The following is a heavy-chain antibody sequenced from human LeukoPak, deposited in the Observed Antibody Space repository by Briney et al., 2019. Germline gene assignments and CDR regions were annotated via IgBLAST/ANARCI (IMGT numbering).Heavy chain of an antibody. CDR2: ISIDGRSP. Sequence: GGSLRLSCAASGFTFSSYWMHWVPQAPGKGRVWGSRISIDGRSPTSAHPAKGRFTISRTNAKTTLYLKRNSLRAEAPAVYNGAKGGRAHFDYWGQGTTVTVSS. CDR3: AKGGRAHFDY. D-gene: IGHD3-16*01. J-gene: IGHJ4*03. V-gene: IGHV3-74*01. CDR1: GFTFSSYW.